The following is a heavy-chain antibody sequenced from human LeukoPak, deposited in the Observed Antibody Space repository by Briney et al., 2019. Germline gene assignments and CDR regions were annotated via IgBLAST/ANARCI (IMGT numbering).Heavy chain of an antibody. CDR2: IYYSGST. J-gene: IGHJ5*02. Sequence: SETLSLTCTVYGGSFNDYYWSWIRQPPGKGLEWIGYIYYSGSTNYNPSLKSRVTISVDTSKNQFSLKLSSVTAADTAVYYCARRRYGDYEFYFDPWGQGTLVTVSS. CDR3: ARRRYGDYEFYFDP. D-gene: IGHD4-17*01. CDR1: GGSFNDYY. V-gene: IGHV4-59*08.